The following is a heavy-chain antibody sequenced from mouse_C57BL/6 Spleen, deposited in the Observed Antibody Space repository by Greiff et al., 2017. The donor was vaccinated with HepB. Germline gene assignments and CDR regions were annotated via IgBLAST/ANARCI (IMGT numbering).Heavy chain of an antibody. J-gene: IGHJ2*01. CDR1: GYTFTSYW. V-gene: IGHV1-7*01. D-gene: IGHD1-1*01. CDR2: INPSSGYT. CDR3: ARDDDGSSYYFDY. Sequence: LVESGAELAKPGASVKLSCKASGYTFTSYWMHWVKQRPGQGLEWIGYINPSSGYTKYNQKFKDKATLTADKSSSTAYMQLSSLTYEDSAVYYCARDDDGSSYYFDYWGQGTTLTVSS.